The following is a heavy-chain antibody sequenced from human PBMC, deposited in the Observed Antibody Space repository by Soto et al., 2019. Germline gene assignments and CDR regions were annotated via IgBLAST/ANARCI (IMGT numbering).Heavy chain of an antibody. CDR1: GFTFSSYA. Sequence: QVQLVESGGGVVQPGRSLRLSCAASGFTFSSYAMHWVRQAPGKGLEWVAVISYDGSNKYYADSVKGRFTISRDNSKNTLYLQMNSLRAEYTAVYYCARDVTILDLWGQRTLVTVSS. J-gene: IGHJ4*02. CDR2: ISYDGSNK. CDR3: ARDVTILDL. V-gene: IGHV3-30-3*01. D-gene: IGHD3-3*01.